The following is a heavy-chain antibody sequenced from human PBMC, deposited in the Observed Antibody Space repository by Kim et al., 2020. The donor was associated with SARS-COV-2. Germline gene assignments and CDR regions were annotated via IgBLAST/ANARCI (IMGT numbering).Heavy chain of an antibody. J-gene: IGHJ4*02. CDR1: GFSFSDAW. CDR3: SADYSNYPIDY. D-gene: IGHD4-4*01. Sequence: GGSLRLSCAASGFSFSDAWMSWVRQAPGKGLEWVGRIESIIDGGTTDYAAPVKGRFTISRDDSKNRLYLEMNSLKTEDTAVYYCSADYSNYPIDYWGQGTLVTVSS. CDR2: IESIIDGGTT. V-gene: IGHV3-15*04.